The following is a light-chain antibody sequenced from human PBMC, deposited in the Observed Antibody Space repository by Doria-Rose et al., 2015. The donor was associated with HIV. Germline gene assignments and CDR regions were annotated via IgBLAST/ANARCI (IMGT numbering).Light chain of an antibody. V-gene: IGKV1-9*01. CDR2: GAS. J-gene: IGKJ1*01. CDR3: PQFDSFPRT. Sequence: TQSPSFLSASVGVRVTITCRASQGISRYLAWYQQKPGKAPTLLIFGASTLQSGVPSRFSGSGSGTEFTLTISSLQPEDFATYYCPQFDSFPRTFGQGTKVELK. CDR1: QGISRY.